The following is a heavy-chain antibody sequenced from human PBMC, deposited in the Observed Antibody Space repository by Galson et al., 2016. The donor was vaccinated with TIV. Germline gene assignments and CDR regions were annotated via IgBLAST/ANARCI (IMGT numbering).Heavy chain of an antibody. Sequence: SVKVSCKASGGTLTSYAINWVRQAPGQGLEWMGGIIPLSHTPNYAQKYHDRITIVADKSTGTVYMELRRLISEDTAVYYCMREGSTVTMHHYFGMDVWGQGTSVTVSS. CDR3: MREGSTVTMHHYFGMDV. CDR2: IIPLSHTP. V-gene: IGHV1-69*06. D-gene: IGHD4-17*01. J-gene: IGHJ6*02. CDR1: GGTLTSYA.